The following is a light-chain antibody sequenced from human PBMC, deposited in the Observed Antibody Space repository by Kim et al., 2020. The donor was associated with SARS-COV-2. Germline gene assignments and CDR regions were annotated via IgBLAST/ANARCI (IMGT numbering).Light chain of an antibody. J-gene: IGLJ3*02. CDR3: NSRESGVNHVV. Sequence: ALGQTVRITCQGDSLRSYYASWYQQKPGQAPVLVIYEKSNRPSGIPDRFSGSSSGNTASLTITGAQAEDEADYYCNSRESGVNHVVFGGGTKLTVL. V-gene: IGLV3-19*01. CDR2: EKS. CDR1: SLRSYY.